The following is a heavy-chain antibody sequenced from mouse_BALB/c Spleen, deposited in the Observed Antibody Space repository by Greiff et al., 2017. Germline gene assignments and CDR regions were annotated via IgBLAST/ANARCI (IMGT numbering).Heavy chain of an antibody. CDR2: IFPGTGTT. J-gene: IGHJ4*01. Sequence: VQLQQSGAELVKPGASVKLSCTTSGYTFTSYWIQWVKQRPGQGLGWIGEIFPGTGTTYYNEKFKGKATLTIDTSSSTAYMQLSSLTSEDSAVYFCARNHGYDYAMDYWGQGTSVTVSS. V-gene: IGHV1S132*01. D-gene: IGHD1-2*01. CDR1: GYTFTSYW. CDR3: ARNHGYDYAMDY.